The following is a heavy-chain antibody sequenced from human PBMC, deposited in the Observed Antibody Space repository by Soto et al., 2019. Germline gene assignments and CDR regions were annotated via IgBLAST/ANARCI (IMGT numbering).Heavy chain of an antibody. V-gene: IGHV3-23*01. D-gene: IGHD2-8*01. Sequence: GGSLRLSCAASGFIFSSYAMSWVPQAPGKGLEWVSAISGSGGSTYYADSVKGRFTISRDNSKNTLYLQMNSLRAEDTAVYYCARDTKPNLRMSPGWFDPWGQGT. CDR3: ARDTKPNLRMSPGWFDP. CDR1: GFIFSSYA. CDR2: ISGSGGST. J-gene: IGHJ5*02.